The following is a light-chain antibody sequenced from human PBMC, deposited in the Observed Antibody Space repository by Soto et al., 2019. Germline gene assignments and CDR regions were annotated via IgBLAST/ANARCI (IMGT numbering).Light chain of an antibody. CDR1: SRDVGTYNV. Sequence: HSALTQPASVSGSPGQSITISCTGLSRDVGTYNVVSWYQQYPGKAPKLMIYEDNKRPSGVSNRFSGSKSGYTASLTISGLQSEDEADYYCCSYAGTRTYVFGTGTKLTVL. J-gene: IGLJ1*01. CDR2: EDN. V-gene: IGLV2-23*01. CDR3: CSYAGTRTYV.